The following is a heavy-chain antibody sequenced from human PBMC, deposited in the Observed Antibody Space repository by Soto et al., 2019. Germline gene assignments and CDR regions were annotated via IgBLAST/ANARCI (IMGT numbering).Heavy chain of an antibody. V-gene: IGHV3-23*01. D-gene: IGHD3-16*01. Sequence: EVQLLESGGGLVPPGGSLRLSCAASGFTFNKHAMNWVRQATWKGLEWVSAISSSGDRTYYADSVKGRFTISRDNSNNTLYLQMNSLRAEDTGVYYCARLPSPNCFYTSGFDYWGQGTLVSVSS. CDR3: ARLPSPNCFYTSGFDY. CDR2: ISSSGDRT. CDR1: GFTFNKHA. J-gene: IGHJ4*02.